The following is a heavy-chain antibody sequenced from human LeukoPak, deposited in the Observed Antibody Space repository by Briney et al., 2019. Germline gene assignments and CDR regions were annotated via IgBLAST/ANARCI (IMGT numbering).Heavy chain of an antibody. V-gene: IGHV3-30*03. CDR3: ARDLIAVAGQY. CDR2: ISYDGSNK. J-gene: IGHJ4*02. CDR1: GFTFSSYG. D-gene: IGHD6-19*01. Sequence: GGSLRLSCAASGFTFSSYGMHWVRQAPGKGLEWVAVISYDGSNKYYADSVEGRLTISRDNSKNSLYLQMNSLRAEDTAVYYCARDLIAVAGQYWGQGTLVTVSS.